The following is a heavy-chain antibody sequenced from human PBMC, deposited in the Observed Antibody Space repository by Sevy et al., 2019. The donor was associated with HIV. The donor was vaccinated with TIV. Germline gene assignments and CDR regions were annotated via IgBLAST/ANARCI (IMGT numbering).Heavy chain of an antibody. V-gene: IGHV1-69*13. Sequence: ASVKVSCKASGGTFSSYAISWVRQAPGQGLEWMGGIIPIFGTANYAQKFQGRVTITADESTSTAYMELSSLRSEDTAMYYCARPDGYYYDSSGYFGDAFDIWGQGTMVTVSS. CDR1: GGTFSSYA. CDR3: ARPDGYYYDSSGYFGDAFDI. D-gene: IGHD3-22*01. CDR2: IIPIFGTA. J-gene: IGHJ3*02.